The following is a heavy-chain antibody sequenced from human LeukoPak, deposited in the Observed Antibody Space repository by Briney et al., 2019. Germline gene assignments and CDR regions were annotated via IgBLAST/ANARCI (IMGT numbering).Heavy chain of an antibody. V-gene: IGHV4-59*01. D-gene: IGHD3-10*01. CDR3: ARGVSGSYPDDFDY. CDR2: IYYSGST. CDR1: GGSISSYY. Sequence: SETLSLTCTVSGGSISSYYWSWIRQPPGKGLEWIGYIYYSGSTNYNPSLKSRVSISVDTSKNQFSLKLSSVTAADTAVHYCARGVSGSYPDDFDYWGQGTLVTVSS. J-gene: IGHJ4*02.